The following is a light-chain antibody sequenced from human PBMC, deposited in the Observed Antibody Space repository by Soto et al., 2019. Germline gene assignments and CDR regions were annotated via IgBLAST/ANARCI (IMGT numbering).Light chain of an antibody. CDR2: EVT. CDR3: CSYTSGTTLWV. Sequence: SALTQPASVSGSPGQSITISCTGTSNDVGGHNYVSWYQHHPGKDPKLLISEVTNRPSGVSHRFSGSKSGNTASLTISGLQAEDEADYYCCSYTSGTTLWVFGGGTKVTVL. CDR1: SNDVGGHNY. J-gene: IGLJ3*02. V-gene: IGLV2-14*01.